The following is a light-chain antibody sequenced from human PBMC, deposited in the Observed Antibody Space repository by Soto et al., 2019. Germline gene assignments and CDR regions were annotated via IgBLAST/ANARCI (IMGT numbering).Light chain of an antibody. V-gene: IGLV2-14*01. CDR3: SSYTSSSTHYV. Sequence: QSALXQPASVSGSPGQSITISCTGTSSDVGGYNYVSWYQQHPGKAPKLMIYDVSNRPSGVSNRFSGSKSGNTASLTISGLQAEDEADYYCSSYTSSSTHYVFGTGTKVTVL. CDR2: DVS. CDR1: SSDVGGYNY. J-gene: IGLJ1*01.